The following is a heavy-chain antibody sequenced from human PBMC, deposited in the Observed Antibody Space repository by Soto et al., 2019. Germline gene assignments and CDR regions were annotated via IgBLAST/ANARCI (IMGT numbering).Heavy chain of an antibody. CDR2: MNPNRPNT. J-gene: IGHJ5*02. CDR3: VRGGFLSHDHVIIAPATLGFDP. Sequence: QVQLMQSGAEVKKPGASVKVSCKASGYTFTTYDINWVRQAPGQGLEWMGWMNPNRPNTGYAEKFQGRVTMTRDTSISTAYMELSSLRYDDTAVYYCVRGGFLSHDHVIIAPATLGFDPWGQGTLVTVSS. CDR1: GYTFTTYD. V-gene: IGHV1-8*01. D-gene: IGHD2-2*01.